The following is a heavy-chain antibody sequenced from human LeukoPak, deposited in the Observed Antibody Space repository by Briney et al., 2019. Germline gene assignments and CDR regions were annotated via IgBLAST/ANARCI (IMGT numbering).Heavy chain of an antibody. J-gene: IGHJ4*02. D-gene: IGHD3-10*01. CDR2: ISWNSGSI. Sequence: PGRSLRLSCAASGFTFDDYAMHWVRHAPGKGLEWVSGISWNSGSIGYADSVKGRFTISRDNAKNSLYLQMNSLRAEDTAVYYCARDHYYGSGIAYWGQGTLVTVSS. V-gene: IGHV3-9*01. CDR1: GFTFDDYA. CDR3: ARDHYYGSGIAY.